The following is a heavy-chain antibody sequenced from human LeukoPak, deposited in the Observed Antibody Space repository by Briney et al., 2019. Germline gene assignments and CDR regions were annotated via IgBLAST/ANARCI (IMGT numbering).Heavy chain of an antibody. J-gene: IGHJ6*02. CDR3: ASSCSSTSCYYYYYYGMDV. V-gene: IGHV4-34*01. CDR2: INHCGST. CDR1: GGSFSGYY. D-gene: IGHD2-2*01. Sequence: SETLSLTCAVYGGSFSGYYWSWIRQPPGQGLDWIGEINHCGSTNYNPSLKSRVTISVDTSKNQFSLKLSSVTAADTAVYYCASSCSSTSCYYYYYYGMDVWGQGTTVTVSS.